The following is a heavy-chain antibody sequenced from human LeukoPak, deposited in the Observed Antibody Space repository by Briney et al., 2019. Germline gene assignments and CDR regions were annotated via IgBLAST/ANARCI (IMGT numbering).Heavy chain of an antibody. Sequence: PSETLSLTCAVYGGSFSGYYSSWIRQPPGKGLEWIGEINHSGSTNYNPSLKSRVTISVDMSKNQFSLKLNSVTAADTAVYYCARGRVATIESPTAYTDYWGQGTLVTVSS. CDR3: ARGRVATIESPTAYTDY. D-gene: IGHD5-24*01. J-gene: IGHJ4*02. CDR2: INHSGST. V-gene: IGHV4-34*01. CDR1: GGSFSGYY.